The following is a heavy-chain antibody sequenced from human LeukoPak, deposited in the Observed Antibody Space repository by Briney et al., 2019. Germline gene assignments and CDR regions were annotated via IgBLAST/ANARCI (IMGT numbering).Heavy chain of an antibody. CDR2: INPGGAPT. CDR1: GYTFTNYY. V-gene: IGHV1-46*01. CDR3: AREKSGTYFFDY. D-gene: IGHD1-26*01. Sequence: GASVKVSCKASGYTFTNYYIHWVRQAPGQGLGWMGIINPGGAPTSYAQKFQGRLIMTRDTSTSTVYMELSSLRSEDTAVYYCAREKSGTYFFDYWGQGTLVTVSS. J-gene: IGHJ4*02.